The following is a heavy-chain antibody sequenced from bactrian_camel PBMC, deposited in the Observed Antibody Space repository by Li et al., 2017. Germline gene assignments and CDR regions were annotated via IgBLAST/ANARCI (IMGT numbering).Heavy chain of an antibody. V-gene: IGHV3S53*01. CDR1: GYAASSCN. CDR2: ITNYGSP. J-gene: IGHJ4*01. Sequence: HVQLVESGGGSVQAGGSLRLSCAGSGYAASSCNMGWYRQAPGKEREWVSTITNYGSPSYSDSVKGRSAISQDNAKNTVYLRMNSLKSEDTALYYCATRGPYWGQGTQVTVS. CDR3: ATRGPY.